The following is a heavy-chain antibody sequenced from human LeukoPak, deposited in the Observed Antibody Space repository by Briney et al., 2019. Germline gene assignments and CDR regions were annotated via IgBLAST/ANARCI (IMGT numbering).Heavy chain of an antibody. CDR1: GFTFSSYA. CDR2: ISSSGSTI. Sequence: GGSLRLSCAASGFTFSSYAMSWVRQAPGKGLEWVSYISSSGSTIYYADSVKGRFTISRDNAKNSLYLQMSSLRAEDTALYYCAKGRQGSYPYYFDYWGQGTLVTVSS. CDR3: AKGRQGSYPYYFDY. V-gene: IGHV3-48*04. D-gene: IGHD3-16*02. J-gene: IGHJ4*02.